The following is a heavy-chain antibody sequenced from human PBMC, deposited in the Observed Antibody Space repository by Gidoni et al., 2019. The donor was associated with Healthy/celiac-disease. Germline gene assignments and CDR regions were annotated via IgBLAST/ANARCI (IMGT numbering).Heavy chain of an antibody. D-gene: IGHD3-3*01. CDR2: IWYDGSNK. J-gene: IGHJ4*02. Sequence: QVQLVESGGGVVQPGRSLRLSCAAYGFTFSSYGMHWVRQAPGKGLEWVAVIWYDGSNKYYADSVKGRFTISRDNSKNTLYLQMNSLRAEDTAVYYCARGGVVITYFDYWGQGTLVTVSS. CDR3: ARGGVVITYFDY. V-gene: IGHV3-33*01. CDR1: GFTFSSYG.